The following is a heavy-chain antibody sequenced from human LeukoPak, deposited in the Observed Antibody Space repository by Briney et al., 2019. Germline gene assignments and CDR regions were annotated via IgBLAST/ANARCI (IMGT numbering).Heavy chain of an antibody. J-gene: IGHJ5*02. V-gene: IGHV3-53*04. CDR2: IYSGGST. CDR1: GFTFSSYA. Sequence: GGSLRLSCAASGFTFSSYAMSWVRQAPGKGLEWVSVIYSGGSTYYADSVKGRFTISRHNSKNTLYLQMNSLRAEDTAVYYCARVRTEASYIGYCSSTSCLPWFDPWGQGTLVTVSS. CDR3: ARVRTEASYIGYCSSTSCLPWFDP. D-gene: IGHD2-2*01.